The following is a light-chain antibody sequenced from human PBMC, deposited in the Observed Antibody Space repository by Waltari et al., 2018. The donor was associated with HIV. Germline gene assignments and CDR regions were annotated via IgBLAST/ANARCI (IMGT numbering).Light chain of an antibody. CDR2: EIM. Sequence: QSVLTQPASVSGFPGQSITISCTGANSDFGHYNYISWYQCSPGKVPKVVIFEIMTRPSGVSDRFSVSKSGNTAYLTISRLRAEDEADYYCTSYTANDTLIFGGGTKVTVL. V-gene: IGLV2-14*01. J-gene: IGLJ2*01. CDR1: NSDFGHYNY. CDR3: TSYTANDTLI.